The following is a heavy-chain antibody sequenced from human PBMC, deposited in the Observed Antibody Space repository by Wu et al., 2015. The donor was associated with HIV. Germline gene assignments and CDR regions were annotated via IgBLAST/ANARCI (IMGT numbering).Heavy chain of an antibody. V-gene: IGHV1-8*01. J-gene: IGHJ4*02. CDR2: VNPNSGNT. CDR1: GYTFTNYD. Sequence: QVQLVQSGAEVKTPGASVKVSCKASGYTFTNYDINWVRQAAGQGLEWLGWVNPNSGNTDYAEKFQGRLTMTRATSINTAYMELSGLRSEDTAVYYCATSLEVSGFDYWGQGSLVTVSS. D-gene: IGHD3-16*01. CDR3: ATSLEVSGFDY.